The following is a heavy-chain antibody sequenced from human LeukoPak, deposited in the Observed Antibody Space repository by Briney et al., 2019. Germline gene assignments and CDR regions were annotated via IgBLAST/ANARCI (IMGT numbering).Heavy chain of an antibody. Sequence: PGGSLRLSCAVSGFTFSTYAMSWVRQAPGKGLGWISAVRGSGSDTYYADSVKGRFTISRDNSKNTLYLQMNSLRAGDTAIYYCAKTSRGNSAYDSPVDYWGQGTLVTVSS. CDR3: AKTSRGNSAYDSPVDY. J-gene: IGHJ4*02. D-gene: IGHD5-12*01. CDR2: VRGSGSDT. CDR1: GFTFSTYA. V-gene: IGHV3-23*01.